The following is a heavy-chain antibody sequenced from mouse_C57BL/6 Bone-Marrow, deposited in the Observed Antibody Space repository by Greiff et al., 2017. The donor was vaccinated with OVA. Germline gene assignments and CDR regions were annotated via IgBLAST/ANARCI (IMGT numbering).Heavy chain of an antibody. D-gene: IGHD2-3*01. J-gene: IGHJ1*03. CDR1: GFSFNTYA. CDR2: IRSKSNNYAT. CDR3: VRHDVYWYFDV. Sequence: DVKLVESGGGLVQPKGSLKLSCAASGFSFNTYAMNWVRQAPGKGLEWVARIRSKSNNYATYYADSVKDRFTISRDDSESMLYLQMNNLKTEDPAMYYCVRHDVYWYFDVWGTGTTVTVSS. V-gene: IGHV10-1*01.